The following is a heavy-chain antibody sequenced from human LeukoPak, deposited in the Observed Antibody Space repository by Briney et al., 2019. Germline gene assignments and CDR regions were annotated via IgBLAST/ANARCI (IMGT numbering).Heavy chain of an antibody. D-gene: IGHD1-26*01. V-gene: IGHV3-23*01. CDR3: AKHLNSGTFYGMDY. CDR1: GFTFSSYE. CDR2: ISGSGGSR. Sequence: PGGSLRLSCAVSGFTFSSYEMNWVRQAPGKGLEWVSSISGSGGSRYYADSVQGRFTISRDNSKNTLHLQMNSLRAEDTAIYYCAKHLNSGTFYGMDYWGQGSLVTVSS. J-gene: IGHJ4*02.